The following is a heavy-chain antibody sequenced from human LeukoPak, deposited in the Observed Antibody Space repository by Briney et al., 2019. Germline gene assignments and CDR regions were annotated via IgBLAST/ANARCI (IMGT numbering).Heavy chain of an antibody. D-gene: IGHD1-26*01. CDR2: LYPGDSDT. CDR1: GFTFTSYW. V-gene: IGHV5-51*01. J-gene: IGHJ4*02. Sequence: PGGSLRLSCAASGFTFTSYWIGWLRQMPGKGLEWRGILYPGDSDTRYRPSFQGQVTISAYNSISTAYLQWSSLKASDTAMYYCASPGTVGAKSLPYYFDYWGQGTLVTVSS. CDR3: ASPGTVGAKSLPYYFDY.